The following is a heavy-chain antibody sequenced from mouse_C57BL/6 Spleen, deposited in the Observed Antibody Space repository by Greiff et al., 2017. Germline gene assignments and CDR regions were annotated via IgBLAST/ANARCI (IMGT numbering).Heavy chain of an antibody. CDR3: ARRGYDYGWFAY. Sequence: EVMLVESGGGLVKPGGSLKLSCAASGFTFSSYAMSWVRQTPEKRLEWVATISDGGSYTYYPDNVKGRFTISRDNAKNNLYLQMSHLKSEDTAMYYCARRGYDYGWFAYWGQGTLVTVSA. V-gene: IGHV5-4*03. J-gene: IGHJ3*01. CDR2: ISDGGSYT. CDR1: GFTFSSYA. D-gene: IGHD2-4*01.